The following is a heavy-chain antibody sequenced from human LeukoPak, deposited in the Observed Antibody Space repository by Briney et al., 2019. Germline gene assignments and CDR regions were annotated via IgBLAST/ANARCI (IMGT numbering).Heavy chain of an antibody. CDR2: INHSGST. V-gene: IGHV4-34*01. D-gene: IGHD3-22*01. Sequence: SETLSLTCAVYGGSFSGYYWSWIRQPPGKGLEWIGEINHSGSTNYNPSLKSRVTISVDTSKNQFSLKLSSVTAADTAVYYCASSRRDSSGYYYGRPDYYYHYMDVWGKGTTVTISS. J-gene: IGHJ6*03. CDR1: GGSFSGYY. CDR3: ASSRRDSSGYYYGRPDYYYHYMDV.